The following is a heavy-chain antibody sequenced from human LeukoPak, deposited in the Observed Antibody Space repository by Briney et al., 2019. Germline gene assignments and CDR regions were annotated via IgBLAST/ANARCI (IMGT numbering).Heavy chain of an antibody. V-gene: IGHV3-48*03. CDR3: ASLGDYADF. CDR2: ISSSSRVI. J-gene: IGHJ4*02. CDR1: RFTFSSYE. Sequence: GGSLRLSCAASRFTFSSYEMNWVSQAPGKGLESVSYISSSSRVIYYAESVKARVTISRDNARKSLYLHMDSLRADDTAGQYFASLGDYADFWGQGTLVTVSS. D-gene: IGHD4-17*01.